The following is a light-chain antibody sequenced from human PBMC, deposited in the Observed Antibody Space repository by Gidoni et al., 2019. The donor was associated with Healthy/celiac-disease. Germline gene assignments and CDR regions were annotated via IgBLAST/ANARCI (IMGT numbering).Light chain of an antibody. CDR1: QSSSSY. CDR3: QQSYSTPWT. V-gene: IGKV1-39*01. J-gene: IGKJ1*01. Sequence: DIQITQSPSSLSASVGDRVTITCRASQSSSSYLNWYQQKPGKAPKLLIYAASSLQSGVPSRFSGSGSGTDFTLTISSLQPEDFATYYCQQSYSTPWTFGQGTKVEIK. CDR2: AAS.